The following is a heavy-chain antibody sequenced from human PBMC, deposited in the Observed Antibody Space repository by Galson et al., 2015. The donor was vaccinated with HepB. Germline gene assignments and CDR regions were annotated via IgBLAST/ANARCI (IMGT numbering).Heavy chain of an antibody. J-gene: IGHJ4*02. CDR2: IWYDGSNK. V-gene: IGHV3-33*01. D-gene: IGHD2/OR15-2a*01. Sequence: SLRLSCAASGFTFSSYGMHWVRQAPGKGLEWAAVIWYDGSNKYYADSVKGRFTISRDNSKNTLYLQMNSLRAEDTAVYYCARRGIGGSDYFDYWGQGTLVTVSS. CDR1: GFTFSSYG. CDR3: ARRGIGGSDYFDY.